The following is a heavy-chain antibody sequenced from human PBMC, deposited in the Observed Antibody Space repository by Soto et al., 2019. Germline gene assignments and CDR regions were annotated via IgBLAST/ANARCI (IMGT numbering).Heavy chain of an antibody. J-gene: IGHJ4*02. CDR2: IYWNDDK. CDR1: GFSLSTSGVG. D-gene: IGHD3-3*01. Sequence: QITLKESGPTLVKPTQTLTLTCTFSGFSLSTSGVGVGWIRQPPGKALEWLALIYWNDDKRYSPSLKSRLTITKDTSKYQVVLTMTNMDPVDKATYYCAHAYYDFWSGYYGTYYFDYWGQGTLVTVSS. V-gene: IGHV2-5*01. CDR3: AHAYYDFWSGYYGTYYFDY.